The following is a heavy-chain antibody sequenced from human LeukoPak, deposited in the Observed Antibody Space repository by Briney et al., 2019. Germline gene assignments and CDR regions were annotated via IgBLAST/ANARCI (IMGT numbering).Heavy chain of an antibody. CDR1: DGSIRSSSYS. V-gene: IGHV4-39*07. J-gene: IGHJ6*03. D-gene: IGHD1-26*01. Sequence: SETLSLTCSVSDGSIRSSSYSWGWIRQGPGKGLEWIGNVYYNGSTYYNPSLKSRVTISVDTFKDQFSLKVRSVTAADTAVYYCARPRRFRGGSYPRHYYYYLDVWGKGTTVTVSS. CDR2: VYYNGST. CDR3: ARPRRFRGGSYPRHYYYYLDV.